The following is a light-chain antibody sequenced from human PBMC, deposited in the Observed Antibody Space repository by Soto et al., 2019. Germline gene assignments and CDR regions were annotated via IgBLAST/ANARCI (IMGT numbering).Light chain of an antibody. V-gene: IGLV2-14*01. CDR3: SSYRSSNTLL. CDR2: EVS. Sequence: QSALTQPASVSGSPGQSITISCTGTSSDVGDYDYVSWYQQYAGKAPKMMIYEVSNRTSGVSNRFSGSKSGNTAALTISGLQAEDEADYYCSSYRSSNTLLFGGGTQLTVL. CDR1: SSDVGDYDY. J-gene: IGLJ2*01.